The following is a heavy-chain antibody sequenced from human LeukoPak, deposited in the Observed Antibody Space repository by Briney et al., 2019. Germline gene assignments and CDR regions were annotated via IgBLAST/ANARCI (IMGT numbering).Heavy chain of an antibody. Sequence: ASVKVSCKASGYPFTTYDINWVRQAPGQGLEWMGWISAYNGNTNYAQKLQGRVTMTTDTSTSTAYMELRSLRSDDTAVYYCASSRGVVVPADPDYYYFDYWGQGTLVTVSS. V-gene: IGHV1-18*01. CDR3: ASSRGVVVPADPDYYYFDY. J-gene: IGHJ4*02. D-gene: IGHD2-2*01. CDR2: ISAYNGNT. CDR1: GYPFTTYD.